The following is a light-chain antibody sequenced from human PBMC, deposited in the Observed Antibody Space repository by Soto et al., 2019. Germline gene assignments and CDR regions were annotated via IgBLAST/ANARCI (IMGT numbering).Light chain of an antibody. V-gene: IGKV2-28*01. CDR3: MQALQTPGT. Sequence: DIVMTQSPLSLPVTPGEPASISCRSSQSLLHSNGYNYLDWYLQKPGQSPQLLIYLGSNRASGVPDRFGGSGSGTDFTLKISRVEAEDVGVYYCMQALQTPGTCGQGTKVEIK. CDR2: LGS. CDR1: QSLLHSNGYNY. J-gene: IGKJ1*01.